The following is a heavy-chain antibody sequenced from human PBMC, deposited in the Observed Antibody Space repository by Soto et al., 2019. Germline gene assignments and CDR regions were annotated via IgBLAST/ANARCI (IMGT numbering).Heavy chain of an antibody. Sequence: QVRLVESGGGVVQPGRSLRLSCAASGFAFSSYGMHWVRQAPGQGLEWVAAIWYDGSNENYADSVKGRFTISRDNSKNTLYLQMNSLSVEDTAVYYCARDSSGSGGAFDIWGQGTTVTVSS. V-gene: IGHV3-33*01. J-gene: IGHJ3*02. CDR1: GFAFSSYG. CDR3: ARDSSGSGGAFDI. CDR2: IWYDGSNE. D-gene: IGHD1-26*01.